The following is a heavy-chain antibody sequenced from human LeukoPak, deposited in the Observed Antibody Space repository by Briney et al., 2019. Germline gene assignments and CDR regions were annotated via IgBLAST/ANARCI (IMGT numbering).Heavy chain of an antibody. Sequence: PGGPVRLSCVVSGFTVRSKFMSWLRQAPGKGLEWVSVLYSGGSTYYADSVKGRFTISRDNSKNTLYLQMNSLRAEDTAVYYCAIWFGELSGSWGQGTLVTVSS. CDR1: GFTVRSKF. CDR3: AIWFGELSGS. V-gene: IGHV3-53*01. CDR2: LYSGGST. J-gene: IGHJ5*02. D-gene: IGHD3-10*01.